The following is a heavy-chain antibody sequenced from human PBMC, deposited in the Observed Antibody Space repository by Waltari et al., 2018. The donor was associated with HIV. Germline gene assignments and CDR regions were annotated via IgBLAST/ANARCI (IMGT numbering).Heavy chain of an antibody. V-gene: IGHV3-74*01. D-gene: IGHD7-27*01. CDR1: GFNFSSYP. Sequence: EVQLVECGGGLVQPGGSLRLSCAAAGFNFSSYPMNWVLQAPGQGLVWVSRINSDGSSTSYADSGKGRFTISRDNAKNTLYLQMNSLRAEDTAVYYCARDPVGLGIFDYWGQGTLVTVSS. CDR2: INSDGSST. CDR3: ARDPVGLGIFDY. J-gene: IGHJ4*02.